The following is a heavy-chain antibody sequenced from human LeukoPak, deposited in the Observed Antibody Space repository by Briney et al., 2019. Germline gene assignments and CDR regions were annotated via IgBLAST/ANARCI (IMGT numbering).Heavy chain of an antibody. CDR2: MNPNSGNT. Sequence: ASVKVSCKASGYTFTSYDINWVRQATGQGLEWMGWMNPNSGNTGSAQRFQGRVTMTRDTSISTTYMELSSLRSEDTAVYYCARGPLVRLPSSFDPWGQGTLVTVSS. J-gene: IGHJ5*02. CDR1: GYTFTSYD. D-gene: IGHD3-16*02. CDR3: ARGPLVRLPSSFDP. V-gene: IGHV1-8*01.